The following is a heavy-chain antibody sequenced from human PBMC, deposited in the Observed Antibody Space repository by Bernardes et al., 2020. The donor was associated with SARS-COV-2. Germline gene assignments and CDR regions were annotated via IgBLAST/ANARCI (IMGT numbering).Heavy chain of an antibody. D-gene: IGHD3-22*01. V-gene: IGHV3-33*01. Sequence: GSLRLSCAASGFTFSSYGMHWVRQAPGKGLEWVAVIWYDGSNKYYADSVKGRFTISRDNSKNTLYLQMNSLRAEDTAVYYCAREDSTYYYDSSGYPLDYWGQGTLVTVSS. CDR2: IWYDGSNK. J-gene: IGHJ4*02. CDR1: GFTFSSYG. CDR3: AREDSTYYYDSSGYPLDY.